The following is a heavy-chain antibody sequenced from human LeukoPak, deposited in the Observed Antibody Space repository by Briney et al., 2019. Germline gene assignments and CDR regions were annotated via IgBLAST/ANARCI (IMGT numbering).Heavy chain of an antibody. J-gene: IGHJ5*02. CDR1: GGSISSRSYC. CDR3: ARRRIAAIAGFDP. Sequence: PSETLSLTCTVSGGSISSRSYCWGWVRQPPGKGLEWIGSMYDSVNTYYNPSLKGRVTISVDTSKNQFSLNLISVTAADTAVYYCARRRIAAIAGFDPWGQGTRVTVSS. V-gene: IGHV4-39*01. D-gene: IGHD6-13*01. CDR2: MYDSVNT.